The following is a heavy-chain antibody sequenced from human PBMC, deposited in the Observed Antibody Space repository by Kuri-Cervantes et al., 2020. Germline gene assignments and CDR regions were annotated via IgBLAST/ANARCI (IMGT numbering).Heavy chain of an antibody. J-gene: IGHJ6*02. CDR3: ARGTHEFLTGFYNYYYSGLDV. CDR2: MNPNSLNT. CDR1: GYSFNRYD. Sequence: ASVKVSCKASGYSFNRYDINWVRQAPGQGLEWMGWMNPNSLNTGSAQEFQGRVTMTRNTSISTAYMELRSLRSEDTAVYYCARGTHEFLTGFYNYYYSGLDVWGQGTTVTVSS. V-gene: IGHV1-8*01. D-gene: IGHD3-9*01.